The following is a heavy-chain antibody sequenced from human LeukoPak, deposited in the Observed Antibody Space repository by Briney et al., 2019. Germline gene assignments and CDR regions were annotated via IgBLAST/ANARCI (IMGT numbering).Heavy chain of an antibody. CDR3: ATVQWSQNWFDP. V-gene: IGHV1-24*01. D-gene: IGHD2-15*01. Sequence: GASVKVSCKVSGYTLTELSMHWVRQAPGKGLEWMGGFDPEDGETIYAQKFQGRVTMTEDTSTDTAYMELSSLRSEDTAVYYCATVQWSQNWFDPWGQGTLVTVSS. CDR1: GYTLTELS. J-gene: IGHJ5*02. CDR2: FDPEDGET.